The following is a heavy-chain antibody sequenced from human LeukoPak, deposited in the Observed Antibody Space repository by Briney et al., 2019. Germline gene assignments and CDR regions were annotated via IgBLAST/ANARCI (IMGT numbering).Heavy chain of an antibody. Sequence: SVKVSCKASGGTFSSYAISWVRQAPGQGLEWMGRIIPILGIANYAQKFQGRVTITADKSTSTAYMELSSLRSEDTAVYYCARGPPHRDYYYYYMDVWGTGTTVTVSS. CDR3: ARGPPHRDYYYYYMDV. V-gene: IGHV1-69*04. CDR2: IIPILGIA. D-gene: IGHD5-24*01. J-gene: IGHJ6*03. CDR1: GGTFSSYA.